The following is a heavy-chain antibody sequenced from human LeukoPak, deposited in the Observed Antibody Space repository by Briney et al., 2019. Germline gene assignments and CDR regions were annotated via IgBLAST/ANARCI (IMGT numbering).Heavy chain of an antibody. J-gene: IGHJ4*02. CDR2: IKEDGSDK. V-gene: IGHV3-7*03. CDR1: GFTFGNFW. D-gene: IGHD3-22*01. Sequence: GGSLRLSCAASGFTFGNFWMTWVRQAPGKGLEWVANIKEDGSDKYYVDSAKGRFTISRDNARTSLYLQMNSLRAEDTAVYYCAKDREVYYYDSSGSFDYWGQGTLVTVSS. CDR3: AKDREVYYYDSSGSFDY.